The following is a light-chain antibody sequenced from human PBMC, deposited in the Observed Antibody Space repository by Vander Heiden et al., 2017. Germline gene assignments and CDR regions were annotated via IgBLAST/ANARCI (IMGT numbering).Light chain of an antibody. J-gene: IGLJ2*01. CDR1: TGVVPSAYY. CDR3: LLYFGGEAV. V-gene: IGLV7-43*01. Sequence: QTVVTQEPSLTVSPGATVTLTCASSTGVVPSAYYPNWFQQKPGQAPRALIYSTGNKHSWTPARFSGTLLGGKAALTLSGVQPEDEAEYYCLLYFGGEAVFGGGTKLTV. CDR2: STG.